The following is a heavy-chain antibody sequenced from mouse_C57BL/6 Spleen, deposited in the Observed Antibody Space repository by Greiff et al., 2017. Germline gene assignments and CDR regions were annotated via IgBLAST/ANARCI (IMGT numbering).Heavy chain of an antibody. Sequence: SGPELVKPGASVKIPCKASGYTFTDYNMDWVKQSHGKSLEWIGDINPNNGGTIYNQKFKGKATLTVDKSSSTAYMELRSLTSEDTAVYYCARGDHYYGSSYEGYFDVWGTGTTVTVSS. J-gene: IGHJ1*03. D-gene: IGHD1-1*01. CDR3: ARGDHYYGSSYEGYFDV. CDR1: GYTFTDYN. CDR2: INPNNGGT. V-gene: IGHV1-18*01.